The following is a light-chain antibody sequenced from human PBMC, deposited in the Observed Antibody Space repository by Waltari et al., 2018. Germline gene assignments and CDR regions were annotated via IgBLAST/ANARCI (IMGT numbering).Light chain of an antibody. CDR1: QSIGSW. CDR2: KAS. J-gene: IGKJ1*01. CDR3: QQYSSEST. V-gene: IGKV1-5*03. Sequence: DIQMTQSPSTLSASVVDRVTITCRASQSIGSWLALYQQKPGKAPKIRIYKASSLETGVQSRFSGSGSGTEFTLTISSLQPDDFATYYCQQYSSESTFGQGTKVEIK.